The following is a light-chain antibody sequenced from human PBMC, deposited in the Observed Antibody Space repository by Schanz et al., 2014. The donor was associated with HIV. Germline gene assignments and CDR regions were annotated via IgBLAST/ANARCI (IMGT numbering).Light chain of an antibody. J-gene: IGKJ2*01. CDR3: QLYGSSPPTFT. Sequence: EVVMTQSPATLSLSPGERATLSCRASQSVSSNYLVWYQQKPGQAPRLLIYGASTRATGIPDRFSGSGSGTDFTLTISGLEPEDFAVYYCQLYGSSPPTFTFGQGTKLEIK. CDR1: QSVSSNY. V-gene: IGKV3-20*01. CDR2: GAS.